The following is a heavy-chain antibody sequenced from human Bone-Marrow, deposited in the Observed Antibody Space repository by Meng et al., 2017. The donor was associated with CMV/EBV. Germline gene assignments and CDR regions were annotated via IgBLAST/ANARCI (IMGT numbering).Heavy chain of an antibody. CDR2: IYYSGST. J-gene: IGHJ3*02. CDR1: GGSISSSSYY. D-gene: IGHD3-16*01. CDR3: ARVPPRWGLGAFDI. V-gene: IGHV4-39*07. Sequence: SGGSISSSSYYWGWIRQPPGKGLEWIGSIYYSGSTYYNPSLKSRVTISVDTSKNQFSLKLSSVTAADTAVYYCARVPPRWGLGAFDIWGQGTMVTVSS.